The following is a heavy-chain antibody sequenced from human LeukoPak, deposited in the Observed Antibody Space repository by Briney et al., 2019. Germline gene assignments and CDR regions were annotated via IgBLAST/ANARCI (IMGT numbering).Heavy chain of an antibody. CDR2: ISGSGGST. V-gene: IGHV3-23*01. D-gene: IGHD3-10*01. CDR1: GFTFSSYA. Sequence: GGSLRLSCAASGFTFSSYAMSWVRQAPGKGLEWVSAISGSGGSTYYADSVKGRFTISRDNSKNTLYLQMNSLRAEDTAVYYCAKVPGGLWFGEFPNYYYTDVWGKGTTVTISS. CDR3: AKVPGGLWFGEFPNYYYTDV. J-gene: IGHJ6*03.